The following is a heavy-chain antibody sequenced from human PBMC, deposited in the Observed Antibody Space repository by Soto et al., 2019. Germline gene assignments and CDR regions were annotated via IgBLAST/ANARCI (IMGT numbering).Heavy chain of an antibody. CDR3: ATFVREYSGLSEAFDI. J-gene: IGHJ3*02. CDR1: GYTLTELS. V-gene: IGHV1-24*01. CDR2: FDPEYGET. Sequence: ASVKVSCKVSGYTLTELSMHWVRQAPGKGLEWMGGFDPEYGETIYAQKFQGRVTMTEDTSTDTAYMELSSLRSEDTAVYYCATFVREYSGLSEAFDIWGQGTMVTVSS. D-gene: IGHD5-12*01.